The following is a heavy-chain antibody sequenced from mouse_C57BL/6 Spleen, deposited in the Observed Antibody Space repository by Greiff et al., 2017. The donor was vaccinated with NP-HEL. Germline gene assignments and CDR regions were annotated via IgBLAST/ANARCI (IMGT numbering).Heavy chain of an antibody. Sequence: VQLKQSGPELVKPGASVKISCKASGYSFTGYYMNWVKQSPEKSLEWIGEINPSTGGTTYNQKFKAKATLTVDKSSSTAYMQLKSLTSEDSAVYYCARDDVMDYWGQGTSVTVSS. CDR2: INPSTGGT. V-gene: IGHV1-42*01. CDR3: ARDDVMDY. J-gene: IGHJ4*01. D-gene: IGHD2-12*01. CDR1: GYSFTGYY.